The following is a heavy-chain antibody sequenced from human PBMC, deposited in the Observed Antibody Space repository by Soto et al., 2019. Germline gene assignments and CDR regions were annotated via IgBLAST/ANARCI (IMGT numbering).Heavy chain of an antibody. Sequence: GQSLKISCKGSGYSFAGYWITWVRQKPGKGLEGMGRIDPSDSQTYYSPSFRGHVTISATKSITTVFLQWSSLRASDTAMYYCARQIYDSDTGPNFQYYFDSWGQGTPVTVSS. CDR3: ARQIYDSDTGPNFQYYFDS. V-gene: IGHV5-10-1*01. J-gene: IGHJ4*02. CDR1: GYSFAGYW. CDR2: IDPSDSQT. D-gene: IGHD3-22*01.